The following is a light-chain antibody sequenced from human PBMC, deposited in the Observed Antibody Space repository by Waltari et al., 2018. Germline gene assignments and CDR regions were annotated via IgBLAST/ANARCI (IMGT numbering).Light chain of an antibody. CDR3: QQYFTYPIT. V-gene: IGKV4-1*01. J-gene: IGKJ5*01. CDR2: LAS. CDR1: QSVISPSANKNY. Sequence: DIVMTQSPDSLAVSLGERTTINCKSSQSVISPSANKNYLAWFQQTPGQHPQVVMYLASTRSPGVPDRFSGSGSATDFTLTISSLQAEDVAVYYCQQYFTYPITFGQGTRLEIK.